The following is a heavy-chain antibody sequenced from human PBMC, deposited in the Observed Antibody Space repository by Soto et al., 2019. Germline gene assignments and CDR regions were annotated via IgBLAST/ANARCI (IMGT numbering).Heavy chain of an antibody. Sequence: QVQLVQSGGEVKRPGASVKVSCKTSGYTFSNYGITWVRQAPGQPLEWLGWISLYSDGTNYAQKFQGRLSMTTDTSTTTAYMELRSLRSDDTAVYYCARVVPGAEAWFGPWGQGTLVTVSS. J-gene: IGHJ5*02. V-gene: IGHV1-18*01. D-gene: IGHD2-2*01. CDR3: ARVVPGAEAWFGP. CDR2: ISLYSDGT. CDR1: GYTFSNYG.